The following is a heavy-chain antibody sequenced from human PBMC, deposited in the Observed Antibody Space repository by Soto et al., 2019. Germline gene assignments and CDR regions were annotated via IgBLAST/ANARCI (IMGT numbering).Heavy chain of an antibody. CDR1: GGAISCGGYS. Sequence: PSESLSDTCALSGGAISCGGYSWSWIRQPPGKGLEWIGYIYHSGSTYYNPSLKSRVTISVDRSKNQFSLKLSSVTAADTAVYYCARVPDRWGQGTLVT. CDR2: IYHSGST. CDR3: ARVPDR. V-gene: IGHV4-30-2*01. J-gene: IGHJ5*02. D-gene: IGHD2-2*01.